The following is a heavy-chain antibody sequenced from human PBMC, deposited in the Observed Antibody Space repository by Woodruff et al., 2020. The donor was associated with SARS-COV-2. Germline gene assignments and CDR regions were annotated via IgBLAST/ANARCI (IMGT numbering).Heavy chain of an antibody. V-gene: IGHV3-11*01. D-gene: IGHD3-22*01. Sequence: YADSVKGRFTVSRDNAKNSLYLQMNSLRAEDTAVYYCARYGSGTDYYDTSGSSNHFHYWGQGALVTVSP. J-gene: IGHJ4*02. CDR3: ARYGSGTDYYDTSGSSNHFHY.